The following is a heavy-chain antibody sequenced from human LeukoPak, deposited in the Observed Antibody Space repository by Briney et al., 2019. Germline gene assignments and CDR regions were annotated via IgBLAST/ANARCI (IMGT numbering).Heavy chain of an antibody. CDR3: ARKTVLLVAFDY. CDR2: IYHSGST. D-gene: IGHD3-10*01. V-gene: IGHV4-38-2*02. CDR1: GYSISSGYY. Sequence: SETLSLTCTVSGYSISSGYYWGWIRQPPGKGLEWIGSIYHSGSTYYNPSLKSRVTISVDTSKNQFSLKLSSVTAADTAVYFCARKTVLLVAFDYWGQGTLVTVSS. J-gene: IGHJ4*02.